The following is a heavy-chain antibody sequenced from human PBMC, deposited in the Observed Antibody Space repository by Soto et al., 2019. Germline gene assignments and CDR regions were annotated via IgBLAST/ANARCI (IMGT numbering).Heavy chain of an antibody. CDR3: ASHSTCWDRLLGYGYSSILYGMDV. J-gene: IGHJ6*02. CDR1: GYSFTSYW. Sequence: PGESLKISCKGSGYSFTSYWIGWVRQMPGKGREWMGIIYPGDSDTRYSPSFQGQVTISADKSISTAYLQWSSLKASDTAMYYCASHSTCWDRLLGYGYSSILYGMDVWGQGTKGTVSS. CDR2: IYPGDSDT. V-gene: IGHV5-51*01. D-gene: IGHD6-13*01.